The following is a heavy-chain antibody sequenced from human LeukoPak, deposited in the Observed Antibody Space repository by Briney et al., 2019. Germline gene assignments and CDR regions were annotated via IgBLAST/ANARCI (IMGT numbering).Heavy chain of an antibody. J-gene: IGHJ6*03. D-gene: IGHD4-17*01. CDR3: ARDLLTVTSHYYYYYMDV. V-gene: IGHV4-38-2*02. CDR1: GYSISSGYY. Sequence: ALETLSLTCTVSGYSISSGYYWGWIRQPPGKGLEWIGSIYYSGSTYYNPSLKSRVTISVDTSKNQFSLKLSSVTAADTAVYHCARDLLTVTSHYYYYYMDVWGKGTTVTISS. CDR2: IYYSGST.